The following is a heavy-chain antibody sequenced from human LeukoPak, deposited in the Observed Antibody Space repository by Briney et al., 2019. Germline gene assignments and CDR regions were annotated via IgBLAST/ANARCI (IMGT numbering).Heavy chain of an antibody. D-gene: IGHD3-3*01. J-gene: IGHJ3*02. V-gene: IGHV4-4*07. CDR2: IYTSGST. Sequence: PSETLSLTCTVSGGSISSYYWSWIRQPAGKGLEWIGRIYTSGSTNYNPSLKSRVTMSVDTFKNQFSLKLSSVTAADTAVYYCARSGALKWLFGNDAFDIWGQGTMVTVSS. CDR3: ARSGALKWLFGNDAFDI. CDR1: GGSISSYY.